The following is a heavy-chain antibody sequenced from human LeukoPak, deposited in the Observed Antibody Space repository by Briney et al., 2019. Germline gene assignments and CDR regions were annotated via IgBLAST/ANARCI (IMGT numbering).Heavy chain of an antibody. J-gene: IGHJ6*02. Sequence: SETLSLTCTVSGGSISSYYWSWIRQPPGKGLEWIGYIYYSGSTNYNPSLKSRVTIPVDTSKNQFSLKLSSVTAADTAMYYCARAPPYYYGSGSLGSYHYGMDVWGQGTTVTVSS. CDR1: GGSISSYY. V-gene: IGHV4-59*01. D-gene: IGHD3-10*01. CDR2: IYYSGST. CDR3: ARAPPYYYGSGSLGSYHYGMDV.